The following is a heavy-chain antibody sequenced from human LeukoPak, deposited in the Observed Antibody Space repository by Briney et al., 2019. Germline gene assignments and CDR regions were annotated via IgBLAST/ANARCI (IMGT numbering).Heavy chain of an antibody. CDR3: ARQRADIVVVPAALRRWDETDP. Sequence: PSETLSLTCTVSGGSISSSSYYWGWIRQPPGKGLEWIGSIYYSGSTNYNPSLKSRVTISVDTSKNQFSLKLSSVTAADTAVYYCARQRADIVVVPAALRRWDETDPWGQGTLVTVSS. J-gene: IGHJ5*02. CDR2: IYYSGST. V-gene: IGHV4-39*01. CDR1: GGSISSSSYY. D-gene: IGHD2-2*01.